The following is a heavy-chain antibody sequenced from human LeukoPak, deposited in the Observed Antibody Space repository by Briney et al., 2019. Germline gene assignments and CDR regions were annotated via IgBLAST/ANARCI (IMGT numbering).Heavy chain of an antibody. CDR1: GYTFKAYY. V-gene: IGHV1-2*02. D-gene: IGHD3-10*01. CDR3: ARDYYYGSGTYYNVPTFDY. Sequence: GASVKVSCKASGYTFKAYYMHWVRQAPGQGLEWMGWINPNSGDTNFAQKFQGRVTMTRDTSISTAYMELSRLTPDDAAMYFCARDYYYGSGTYYNVPTFDYWGQGTLVTVSS. J-gene: IGHJ4*02. CDR2: INPNSGDT.